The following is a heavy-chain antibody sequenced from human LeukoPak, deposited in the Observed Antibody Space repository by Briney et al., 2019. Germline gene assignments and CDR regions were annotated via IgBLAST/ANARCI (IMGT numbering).Heavy chain of an antibody. Sequence: PGGSLRLCCAASGFTFSSYGMHWVRQAPGKGLEWVAVISYDGSNKYYADSVKGRFTISRDNSKNTLYLQMNSLRAEDTAVYYCAKSFGELLGALYWGQGTLVTVSS. V-gene: IGHV3-30*18. J-gene: IGHJ4*02. CDR1: GFTFSSYG. CDR3: AKSFGELLGALY. CDR2: ISYDGSNK. D-gene: IGHD1-26*01.